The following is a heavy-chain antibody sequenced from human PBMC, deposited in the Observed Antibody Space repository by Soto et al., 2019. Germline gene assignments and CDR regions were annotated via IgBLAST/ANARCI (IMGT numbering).Heavy chain of an antibody. CDR1: GYTFTNYG. CDR3: AREDDYDSSGYFEIFDY. CDR2: ISPNNGNT. J-gene: IGHJ4*02. V-gene: IGHV1-18*01. D-gene: IGHD3-22*01. Sequence: QVQLVQSGSEVKKPGASVKVSCKASGYTFTNYGISWVRQAPGQGLEWMGWISPNNGNTNYAQKLQGRVTMTTDTSTNTAYMELRSLRSADTAVYYCAREDDYDSSGYFEIFDYWGQRTLVTVSS.